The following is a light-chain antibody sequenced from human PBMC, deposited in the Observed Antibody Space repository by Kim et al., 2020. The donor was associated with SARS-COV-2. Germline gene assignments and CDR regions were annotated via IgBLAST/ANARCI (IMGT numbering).Light chain of an antibody. CDR1: QGIRND. CDR3: LQHYKYPYT. Sequence: SAYVGDTVTISCRASQGIRNDLAWFQQNPGKAPQLLIYGASSLHTGVPSRFSGSGSGTDFTLTISSLQPEDFATYYCLQHYKYPYTFGQGTKLEI. J-gene: IGKJ2*01. CDR2: GAS. V-gene: IGKV1-6*01.